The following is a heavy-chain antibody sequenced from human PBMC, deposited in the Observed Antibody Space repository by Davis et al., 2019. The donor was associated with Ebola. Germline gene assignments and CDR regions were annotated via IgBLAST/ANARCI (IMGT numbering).Heavy chain of an antibody. CDR3: AMNGMDV. CDR2: IYYSGST. CDR1: GGSMSPYY. J-gene: IGHJ6*02. V-gene: IGHV4-59*04. Sequence: MPSETLSLTCTVSGGSMSPYYRSWIRQPPGKGLEWIGYIYYSGSTYYNPSLKSRVTISVDTSKNQFSLKVSSVTAADTAVYYCAMNGMDVWGQGITVTVSS.